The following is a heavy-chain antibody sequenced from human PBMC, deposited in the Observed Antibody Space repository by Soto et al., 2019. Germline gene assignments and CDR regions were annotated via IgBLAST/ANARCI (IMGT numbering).Heavy chain of an antibody. D-gene: IGHD2-8*01. CDR2: ISTYNGNT. CDR3: ALTVNGYYDF. CDR1: GYTFISNG. V-gene: IGHV1-18*01. J-gene: IGHJ4*02. Sequence: QVQLVQSGAEVKKPGASVKVSCKGSGYTFISNGISWVRQAPGQGLEWMGWISTYNGNTNYAQKLQGRVTMTTDTSTSTAYMELRSMRSDDTAVYYCALTVNGYYDFWGQGTLVTVSS.